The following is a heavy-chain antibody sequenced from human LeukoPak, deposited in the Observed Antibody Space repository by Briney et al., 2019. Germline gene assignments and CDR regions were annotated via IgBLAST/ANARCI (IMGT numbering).Heavy chain of an antibody. CDR1: GFTFSDHA. CDR3: AKAPDFVWGSYRNNYFDS. J-gene: IGHJ5*01. Sequence: PGGSLRLSCVASGFTFSDHAMTWVRRAPGKTFEWVSAITGSGPTTYYAASVTGRFTMSRDNSNNLVFLEMNDLRVEDTAVYYCAKAPDFVWGSYRNNYFDSWGQGTLVSVS. CDR2: ITGSGPTT. D-gene: IGHD3-16*02. V-gene: IGHV3-23*01.